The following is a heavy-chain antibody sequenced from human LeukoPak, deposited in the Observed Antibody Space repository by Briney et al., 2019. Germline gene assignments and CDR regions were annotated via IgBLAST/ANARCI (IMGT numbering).Heavy chain of an antibody. CDR3: ARDLDQYSGRFGGFGHDF. D-gene: IGHD1-26*01. V-gene: IGHV1-18*01. Sequence: GASVKVSCQASGYTFTSYGINWVRQAPGQGLEWMGWISAYNGNTNYAQKFQGRVTMTTDTSTSTAYMDLRSLRSDDTAVYYCARDLDQYSGRFGGFGHDFWGQGTLVTVSS. CDR1: GYTFTSYG. J-gene: IGHJ4*02. CDR2: ISAYNGNT.